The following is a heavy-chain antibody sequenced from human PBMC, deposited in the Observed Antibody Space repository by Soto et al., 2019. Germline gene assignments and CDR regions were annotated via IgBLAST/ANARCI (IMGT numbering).Heavy chain of an antibody. CDR3: ARVKVFGVVIKYYYGMDV. D-gene: IGHD3-3*01. Sequence: SETLSLTCTVSGGSISSGDYYWGWIRQPPGKGLEWIGYIYYSGSTYYNPSLKSRVTISVDTSKNQFSLKLSSVTAADTAVYYCARVKVFGVVIKYYYGMDVWGQGTTVTVSS. CDR2: IYYSGST. J-gene: IGHJ6*02. CDR1: GGSISSGDYY. V-gene: IGHV4-30-4*01.